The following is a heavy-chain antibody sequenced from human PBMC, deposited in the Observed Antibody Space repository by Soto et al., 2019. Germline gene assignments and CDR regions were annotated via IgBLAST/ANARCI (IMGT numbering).Heavy chain of an antibody. V-gene: IGHV3-23*01. CDR3: AIWGGIASPSYDGSLAPYDY. J-gene: IGHJ4*02. D-gene: IGHD6-13*01. Sequence: GGSLRLSCAASGFTFSTDALSWVRQAPGKGLEWVSALSGSAGSTFNADSVKGRFTISRDNSKKTLNLQMNGLRAEDTAVYYCAIWGGIASPSYDGSLAPYDYWGRGTRVTVSS. CDR1: GFTFSTDA. CDR2: LSGSAGST.